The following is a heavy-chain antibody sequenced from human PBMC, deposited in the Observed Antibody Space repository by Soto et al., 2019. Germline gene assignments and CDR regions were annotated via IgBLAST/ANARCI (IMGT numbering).Heavy chain of an antibody. CDR3: AKLPNCGGDCYFDY. Sequence: QVQLVESGGGVVQPGGSLRLSCATSGFAFSSYGMHWVRQAPGKGLEWVAVVRFDAINKYYADSVKGRFTISRDNSNSMVYLQMNSLRPDDTAVYYCAKLPNCGGDCYFDYWGQGTLVTVSS. D-gene: IGHD2-21*02. J-gene: IGHJ4*02. CDR1: GFAFSSYG. V-gene: IGHV3-30*02. CDR2: VRFDAINK.